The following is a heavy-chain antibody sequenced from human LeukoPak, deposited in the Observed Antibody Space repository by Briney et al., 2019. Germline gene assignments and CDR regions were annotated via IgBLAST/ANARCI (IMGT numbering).Heavy chain of an antibody. CDR2: ITGSGGST. Sequence: PGGSLRLSCAASGFTFSNYAVNWVRQAPGKGLECVSTITGSGGSTFYADFVKGRFTISRDNSMDTLYLQMSSLRAEDTAVYYCAKDRGRYYDSSGYYWGYYFDSWGQGILVTVST. CDR3: AKDRGRYYDSSGYYWGYYFDS. J-gene: IGHJ4*02. V-gene: IGHV3-23*01. D-gene: IGHD3-22*01. CDR1: GFTFSNYA.